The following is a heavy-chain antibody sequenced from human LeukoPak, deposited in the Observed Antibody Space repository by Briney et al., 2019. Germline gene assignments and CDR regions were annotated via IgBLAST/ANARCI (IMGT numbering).Heavy chain of an antibody. CDR1: GDSISSSSYY. Sequence: SETLSLTFTVSGDSISSSSYYWSWIRQPAGKGLEWIGRIYTSGSTNYNPSLKSRVTISVDTSKNQFSLKLSSVTAADTAVYYSARVWVAGVDAFDIWGQGTMVTVSS. CDR2: IYTSGST. D-gene: IGHD6-19*01. V-gene: IGHV4-61*02. CDR3: ARVWVAGVDAFDI. J-gene: IGHJ3*02.